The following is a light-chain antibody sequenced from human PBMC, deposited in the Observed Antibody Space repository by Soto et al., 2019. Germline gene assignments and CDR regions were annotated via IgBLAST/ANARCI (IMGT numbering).Light chain of an antibody. CDR2: DAS. CDR1: QSVSSY. J-gene: IGKJ5*01. V-gene: IGKV3-11*01. Sequence: EIVLTQSPATLSLSPGERATLSCRASQSVSSYFAWYQQKPGQAPRRLIYDASNRATGIPARFSGSGSGTDFTLTISSLEPEDFAVYYCQQRSNWPPSITFGQGTRLEIK. CDR3: QQRSNWPPSIT.